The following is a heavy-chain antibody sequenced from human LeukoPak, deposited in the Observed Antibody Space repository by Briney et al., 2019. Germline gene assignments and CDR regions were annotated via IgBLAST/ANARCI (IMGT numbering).Heavy chain of an antibody. Sequence: GGSLRLSCAASGFTFSSYAMSWVRQTPGKGLEWVSAISGSGGSTYYADSVKGRFTISRDNSKNTLYLQMNSLRAEDTAVYYCAKGSRGHCSGGSCCHTYNWFDPWGQGTLVTVSS. V-gene: IGHV3-23*01. CDR1: GFTFSSYA. CDR3: AKGSRGHCSGGSCCHTYNWFDP. J-gene: IGHJ5*02. D-gene: IGHD2-15*01. CDR2: ISGSGGST.